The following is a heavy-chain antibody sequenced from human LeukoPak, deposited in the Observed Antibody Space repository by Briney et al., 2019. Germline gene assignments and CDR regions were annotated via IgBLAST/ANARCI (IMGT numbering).Heavy chain of an antibody. CDR3: ARPLYSNGWYPLGY. J-gene: IGHJ4*02. D-gene: IGHD6-19*01. CDR1: GGSFGGYY. V-gene: IGHV4-34*01. Sequence: SETLSLTCAVYGGSFGGYYWSWIRQPPGKGLEWIGEINHSGSTNYNPSLKSRVTISVDTSKNQFSLKLSSVTAADTAVYYCARPLYSNGWYPLGYWGQGTLVTVSS. CDR2: INHSGST.